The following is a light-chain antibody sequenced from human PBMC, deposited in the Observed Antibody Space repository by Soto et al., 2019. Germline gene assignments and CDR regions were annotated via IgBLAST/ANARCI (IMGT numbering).Light chain of an antibody. J-gene: IGKJ2*01. Sequence: IQVTQSPSSLSASVGDRVTITCRASQNIDRDLNWYQQKPGKAPKLLIYDVSILESGVPSRFSGSESGTDFTLTISSLRPDDFATFYCQQYKVYPYTFGQGTRLDI. V-gene: IGKV1-13*02. CDR1: QNIDRD. CDR3: QQYKVYPYT. CDR2: DVS.